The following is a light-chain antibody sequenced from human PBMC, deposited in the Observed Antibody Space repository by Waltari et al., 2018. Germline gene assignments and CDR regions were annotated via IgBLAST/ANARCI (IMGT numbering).Light chain of an antibody. J-gene: IGLJ2*01. CDR3: QVWDSSPETVV. CDR1: NAGGKR. CDR2: DDN. Sequence: SYVLTQPPSASVAPGKTATSACGANNAGGKRVQLYQQKPGQAPVLVVHDDNARPSGMPDRFSGSNSGDTATLTISRVEVGDEADYYCQVWDSSPETVVFGGGTKLTVL. V-gene: IGLV3-21*01.